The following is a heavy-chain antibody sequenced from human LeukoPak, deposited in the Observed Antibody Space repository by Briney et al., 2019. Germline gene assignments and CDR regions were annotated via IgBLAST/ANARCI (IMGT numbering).Heavy chain of an antibody. CDR3: ARGAIFGADTSPIYYYGLDV. CDR2: ISGYNGVV. V-gene: IGHV1-18*01. CDR1: GYTFRSYG. Sequence: GASVKVSCTTSGYTFRSYGITWVRQAPGQGLEWLGWISGYNGVVHYAQEMQGRVTITTDTSTMTGYMELRSLTSADTAVYYCARGAIFGADTSPIYYYGLDVWGRGTTITVS. J-gene: IGHJ6*02. D-gene: IGHD3-3*01.